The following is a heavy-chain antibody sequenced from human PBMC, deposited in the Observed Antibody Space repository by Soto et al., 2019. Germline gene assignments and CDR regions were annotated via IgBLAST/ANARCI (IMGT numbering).Heavy chain of an antibody. J-gene: IGHJ1*01. V-gene: IGHV4-31*03. CDR1: VVSISTGGYY. CDR2: IYYSGST. D-gene: IGHD2-15*01. Sequence: PWETVSLTCTFSVVSISTGGYYWCWFRQHPGMGLECIGYIYYSGSTYYNPSLKSRITIAVDTSNNQFSLKLSSVTAADTAVYYCATNGEYQDGSSHKCFKHWGQGTLVTVSS. CDR3: ATNGEYQDGSSHKCFKH.